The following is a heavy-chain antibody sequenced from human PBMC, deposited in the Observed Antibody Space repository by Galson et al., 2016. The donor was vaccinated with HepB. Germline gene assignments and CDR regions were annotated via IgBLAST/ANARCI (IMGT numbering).Heavy chain of an antibody. D-gene: IGHD2-15*01. V-gene: IGHV3-48*03. CDR3: ATERDCSGGSCYSGPESFDL. J-gene: IGHJ3*01. CDR1: GFIFNNYE. Sequence: SLRLSCAASGFIFNNYEVNWVRQAPGRGLEWVSYISSSGSTIYYADSVKGRFTISRDNGKNSLYLQMNSLRAEDTAIYYCATERDCSGGSCYSGPESFDLWGQGTMVTVSS. CDR2: ISSSGSTI.